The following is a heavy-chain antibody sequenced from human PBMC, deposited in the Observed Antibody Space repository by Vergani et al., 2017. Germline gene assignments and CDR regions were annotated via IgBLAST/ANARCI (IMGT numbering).Heavy chain of an antibody. CDR3: ASSRHSPGSGSTFDY. J-gene: IGHJ4*02. CDR1: GGSFSGYY. V-gene: IGHV4-34*01. Sequence: QVQLQQWGAGLLTPSETLSLTCAVYGGSFSGYYWSWIRQPPGKGLEWIGEINHSGSTNYNPSLKSRVTISGDTSKNQFSLKLSSVTAADTAVYYCASSRHSPGSGSTFDYWGQGTLVTVSS. CDR2: INHSGST. D-gene: IGHD3-10*01.